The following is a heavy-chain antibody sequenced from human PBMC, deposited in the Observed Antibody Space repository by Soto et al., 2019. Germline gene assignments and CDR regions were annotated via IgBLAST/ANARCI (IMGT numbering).Heavy chain of an antibody. J-gene: IGHJ6*02. Sequence: VGFLRLSCVASGFIFSDYYMAWIRRAPGKGLEWVSYISDGGSYTNHGNSVRGRVSVSRDDARNSLYLQINNLRVEDTGVYYCARAPGAVNSYAGVDVWGQGTTVTVS. CDR1: GFIFSDYY. V-gene: IGHV3-11*05. CDR2: ISDGGSYT. D-gene: IGHD6-19*01. CDR3: ARAPGAVNSYAGVDV.